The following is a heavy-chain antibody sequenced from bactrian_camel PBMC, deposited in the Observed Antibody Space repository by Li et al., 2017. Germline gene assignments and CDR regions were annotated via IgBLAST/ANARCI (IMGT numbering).Heavy chain of an antibody. V-gene: IGHV3S63*01. D-gene: IGHD6*01. Sequence: HVQLVESGGGSVQAGGSLRVSCTVSGFTFDELDMGWYRQGPGNGCELVSSISLSSDGSTYYADSAKGRFTVSQDNAKNTLYLDISGLSPEDSAMYYCAANVTRLGYEYRTAPICMSKVVDYAYQGQGTQVTVS. CDR1: GFTFDELD. J-gene: IGHJ4*01. CDR2: ISLSSDGST. CDR3: AANVTRLGYEYRTAPICMSKVVDYAY.